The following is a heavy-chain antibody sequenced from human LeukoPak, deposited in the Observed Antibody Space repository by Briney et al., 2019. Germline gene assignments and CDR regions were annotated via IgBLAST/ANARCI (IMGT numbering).Heavy chain of an antibody. CDR2: ISNKGGST. J-gene: IGHJ4*02. D-gene: IGHD1-26*01. CDR3: VKSGTWADFDS. CDR1: GFTFSSYG. V-gene: IGHV3-64D*09. Sequence: GGSLGLSCSASGFTFSSYGMHWVRQAPGKGLEYVSGISNKGGSTYYADSVKGRFTISRDNSKNTLHLQMSSLRADDTAVYYCVKSGTWADFDSWGQGTLVTVSS.